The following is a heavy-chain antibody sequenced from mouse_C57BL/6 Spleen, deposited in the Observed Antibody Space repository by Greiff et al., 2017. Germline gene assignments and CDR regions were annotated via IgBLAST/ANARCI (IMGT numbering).Heavy chain of an antibody. CDR2: INPSSGYT. J-gene: IGHJ2*01. D-gene: IGHD4-1*01. CDR1: GYTFTSYT. Sequence: LVESGAELARPGASVKMSCKASGYTFTSYTMHWVKQRPGQGLEWIGYINPSSGYTKYNQKFKDKATLTADKSSSTAYMQLSSLTSEDSAVYYCARSTGTFFDYWGQGTTLTVSS. CDR3: ARSTGTFFDY. V-gene: IGHV1-4*01.